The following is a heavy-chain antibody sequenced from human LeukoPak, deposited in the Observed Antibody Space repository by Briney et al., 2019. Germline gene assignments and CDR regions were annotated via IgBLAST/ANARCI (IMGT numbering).Heavy chain of an antibody. V-gene: IGHV3-30*18. CDR2: VSHDGRTQ. Sequence: GGSLRLSCAASGFTFSNYAMHWVRQAPGKGLEWVAFVSHDGRTQYYVDSVKGRFTISRDNSKNTLYLQMNSLRTEDTALYYCAKTSSDYGERLEHWGQGTLVTVSS. CDR1: GFTFSNYA. J-gene: IGHJ1*01. CDR3: AKTSSDYGERLEH. D-gene: IGHD4-17*01.